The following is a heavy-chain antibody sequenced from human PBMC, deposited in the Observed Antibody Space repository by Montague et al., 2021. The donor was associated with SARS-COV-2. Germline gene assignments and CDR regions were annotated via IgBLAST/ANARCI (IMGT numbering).Heavy chain of an antibody. D-gene: IGHD6-13*01. CDR2: IYTSGST. CDR1: GGSISSGSYY. V-gene: IGHV4-61*02. J-gene: IGHJ6*03. CDR3: ASSIAATDYYYMDV. Sequence: TLSLTCTVSGGSISSGSYYWSWIRQPAGKGLEWIGRIYTSGSTNYNPSLKSRVTISVDTSKNQFSLKLSSVTAADTAVYYCASSIAATDYYYMDVWGKGTTVTVSS.